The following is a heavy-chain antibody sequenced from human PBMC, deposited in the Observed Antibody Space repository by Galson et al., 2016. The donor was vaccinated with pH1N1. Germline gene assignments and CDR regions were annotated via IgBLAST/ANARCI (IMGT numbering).Heavy chain of an antibody. D-gene: IGHD4-17*01. V-gene: IGHV3-48*03. CDR3: ARVGPYGDYDTYFEY. J-gene: IGHJ4*02. CDR2: ISSSGSTI. CDR1: GFTFSSYE. Sequence: LRLSCAASGFTFSSYEMNWVRQAPGKGLEWVSYISSSGSTIYYADSVKGRFTISRDNAKNSLYLQMNSLRAEDTAVYYGARVGPYGDYDTYFEYWGRATLVTVSS.